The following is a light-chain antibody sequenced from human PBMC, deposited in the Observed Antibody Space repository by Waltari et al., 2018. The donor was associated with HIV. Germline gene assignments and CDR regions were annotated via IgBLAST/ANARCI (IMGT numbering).Light chain of an antibody. CDR1: ALPKKY. CDR3: YSTDSSGNVV. J-gene: IGLJ2*01. Sequence: SYELTQPPSVSVSPGQTARITCSGDALPKKYAYWYQQKSGQAPVLVIYEDSKRPSGIPERFSGPSSGTMATLTISGAQVEDEADYYCYSTDSSGNVVFGGGTKLTVL. V-gene: IGLV3-10*01. CDR2: EDS.